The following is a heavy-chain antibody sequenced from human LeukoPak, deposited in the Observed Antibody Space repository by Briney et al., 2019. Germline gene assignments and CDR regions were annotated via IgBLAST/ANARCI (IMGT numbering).Heavy chain of an antibody. CDR2: MYYSGST. V-gene: IGHV4-59*01. D-gene: IGHD3-3*01. Sequence: SDTLTPTCSVSGGSISDYYWSWIRQPPGKGLEWIGDMYYSGSTNYNPSLKSRVTISVDTSKKQTSLKLNSVTAADTAVYYCARGTVFGVATNWLDPWGQGTLVTVSS. CDR1: GGSISDYY. J-gene: IGHJ5*02. CDR3: ARGTVFGVATNWLDP.